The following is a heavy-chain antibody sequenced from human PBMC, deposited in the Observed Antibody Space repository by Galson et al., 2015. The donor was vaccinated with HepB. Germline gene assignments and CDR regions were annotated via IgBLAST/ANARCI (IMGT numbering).Heavy chain of an antibody. D-gene: IGHD4-23*01. J-gene: IGHJ6*02. V-gene: IGHV4-39*07. CDR3: ARRTTVVTFGSRYYYYYGMDV. Sequence: SETLSLTCTVSGGSISSSSYYWSWIRQPPGKGLEWIGEINHSGSTNYNPSLKSRVTISVDTSKNQFSLKLSSVTAADTAVYYCARRTTVVTFGSRYYYYYGMDVWGQGTTVTVSS. CDR2: INHSGST. CDR1: GGSISSSSYY.